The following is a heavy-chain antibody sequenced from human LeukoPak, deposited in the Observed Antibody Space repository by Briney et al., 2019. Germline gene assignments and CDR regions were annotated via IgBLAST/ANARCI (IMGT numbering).Heavy chain of an antibody. J-gene: IGHJ3*02. V-gene: IGHV1-2*02. CDR1: GGTFSSYA. Sequence: ASVKVSCKASGGTFSSYAISWVRQAPGQGLEWMGWINPNSGGTNYAQKFQGRVTMTRDTSISTAYMELSRLRSDDTAVYYCARDSSRVRASAFDIWGQGTMVTVSS. D-gene: IGHD3-10*01. CDR3: ARDSSRVRASAFDI. CDR2: INPNSGGT.